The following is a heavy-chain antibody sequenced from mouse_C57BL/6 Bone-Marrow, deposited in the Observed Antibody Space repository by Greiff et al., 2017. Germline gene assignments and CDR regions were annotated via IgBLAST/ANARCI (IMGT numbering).Heavy chain of an antibody. Sequence: QVQLKESGPELVKPGASVKLSCKASGYTFTSYDINWVKQRPGQGLEWIGWIYPRDGSTKYNEKFKGKATLSVDTSSSTAYMELHSLTSEDTAVYFCARSDSNYVFAYWGQGTLVTVSA. J-gene: IGHJ3*01. D-gene: IGHD2-5*01. CDR1: GYTFTSYD. CDR2: IYPRDGST. V-gene: IGHV1-85*01. CDR3: ARSDSNYVFAY.